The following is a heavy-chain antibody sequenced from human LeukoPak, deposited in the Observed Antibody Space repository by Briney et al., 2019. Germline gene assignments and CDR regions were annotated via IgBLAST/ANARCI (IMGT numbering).Heavy chain of an antibody. V-gene: IGHV1-8*01. J-gene: IGHJ5*02. Sequence: ASVRVSCKVSRYTFTSYDINGVPQATGQGRECRGWMNPNSGNTSYAQKFQDRVTMTRNTSISTAYLELSSLRSEDTAVYYCASGWRSSETWFDPWGQGTLVTVSS. CDR3: ASGWRSSETWFDP. D-gene: IGHD6-6*01. CDR2: MNPNSGNT. CDR1: RYTFTSYD.